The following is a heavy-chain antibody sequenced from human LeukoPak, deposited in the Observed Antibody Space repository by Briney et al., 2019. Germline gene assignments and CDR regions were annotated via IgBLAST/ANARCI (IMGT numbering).Heavy chain of an antibody. CDR3: AKAPSESGPYSSSWYAAFFDY. D-gene: IGHD6-13*01. J-gene: IGHJ4*02. CDR1: GFTFSSYG. V-gene: IGHV3-23*01. CDR2: ISGSGGST. Sequence: PGGSLRLSCAASGFTFSSYGMHWVRQAPGKRLEWVSAISGSGGSTYYADSVKGRFTISRDNAKNTLYLQMNSLRAEDTAVYYCAKAPSESGPYSSSWYAAFFDYWGQGTLVTVSS.